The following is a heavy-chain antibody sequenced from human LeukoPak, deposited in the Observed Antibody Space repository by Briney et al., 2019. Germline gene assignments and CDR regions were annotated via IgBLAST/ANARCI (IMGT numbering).Heavy chain of an antibody. Sequence: ASVKVSCKASGYTFTNYTLNWVRQAPGQGLEWMGWIDTNTGNPTYAQGFIGRFVFSLDTSVTTAYLQISSLKAEDTAVYYCARDGLGSSGYRNWFDPWGQGTLVTVSS. D-gene: IGHD3-22*01. CDR2: IDTNTGNP. J-gene: IGHJ5*02. CDR3: ARDGLGSSGYRNWFDP. V-gene: IGHV7-4-1*02. CDR1: GYTFTNYT.